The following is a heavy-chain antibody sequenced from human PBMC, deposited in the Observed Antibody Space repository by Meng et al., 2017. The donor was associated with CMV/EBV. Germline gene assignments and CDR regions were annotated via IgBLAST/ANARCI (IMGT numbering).Heavy chain of an antibody. CDR1: GGSFSGYC. Sequence: GSLRLSCAVYGGSFSGYCWSWIRQPPGKGLEWIGEINHSGSTNYNPSLKSRVTISVDTSKNQFSLKLSSVTAADTAVYYCARGREYYGSGRGYYYYYYGMDVWGQGTTVTVSS. V-gene: IGHV4-34*01. CDR3: ARGREYYGSGRGYYYYYYGMDV. D-gene: IGHD3-10*01. J-gene: IGHJ6*02. CDR2: INHSGST.